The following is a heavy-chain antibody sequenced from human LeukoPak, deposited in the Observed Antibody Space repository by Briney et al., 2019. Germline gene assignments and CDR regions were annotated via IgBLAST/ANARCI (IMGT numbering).Heavy chain of an antibody. CDR2: ISGSGGST. Sequence: GGSLRLSCAASGFTFGSYAMSWVRQAPGKGLEWVSAISGSGGSTYYADSVKGRFTISRDNSKNTLYLQMNSLRAEDTAVYYCARSIFGVVRDYMDVWGKGTTVTVSS. D-gene: IGHD3-3*01. V-gene: IGHV3-23*01. CDR3: ARSIFGVVRDYMDV. J-gene: IGHJ6*03. CDR1: GFTFGSYA.